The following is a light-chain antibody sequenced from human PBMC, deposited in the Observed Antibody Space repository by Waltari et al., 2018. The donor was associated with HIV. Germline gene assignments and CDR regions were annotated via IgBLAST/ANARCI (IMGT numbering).Light chain of an antibody. CDR2: RNN. CDR1: NSNIGNNY. V-gene: IGLV1-47*01. J-gene: IGLJ3*02. Sequence: QSMLTQPPSASGTPGQRVTISCSGSNSNIGNNYVSWYQQFPGLAPKPLIYRNNHVPAGVSDRFSCAKSGTSASLASSGLRSEDEADYYCAAWDDSLRGVFGGGTRLTVL. CDR3: AAWDDSLRGV.